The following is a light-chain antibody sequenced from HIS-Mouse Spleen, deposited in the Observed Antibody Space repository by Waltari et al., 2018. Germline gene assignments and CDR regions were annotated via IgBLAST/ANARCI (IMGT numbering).Light chain of an antibody. V-gene: IGKV4-1*01. Sequence: DIVMTQSPDYLAVSLRERATINGKSSQSVLHSSNNKNYLAWYQQKPGQPPKLLIYWASTRESGVPDRFSGSGSGTDFTLTISSLQAEDVAVYYCQQYYSTPYTFGQGTKLEIK. CDR2: WAS. CDR1: QSVLHSSNNKNY. J-gene: IGKJ2*01. CDR3: QQYYSTPYT.